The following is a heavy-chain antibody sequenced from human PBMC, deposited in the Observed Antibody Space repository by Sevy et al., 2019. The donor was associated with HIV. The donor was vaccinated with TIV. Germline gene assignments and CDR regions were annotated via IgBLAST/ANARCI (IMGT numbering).Heavy chain of an antibody. Sequence: GGSLRLSCVASGFTFSSYEMNWVRQAPGKGLEWVSYISNSGTSMYYSDSVTGRFPISRDKARNLLYLQMNILVAEDTAVYYCARDLPPSATTVAHFDCWGQGTLVTVSS. J-gene: IGHJ4*02. CDR3: ARDLPPSATTVAHFDC. CDR2: ISNSGTSM. D-gene: IGHD4-4*01. V-gene: IGHV3-48*03. CDR1: GFTFSSYE.